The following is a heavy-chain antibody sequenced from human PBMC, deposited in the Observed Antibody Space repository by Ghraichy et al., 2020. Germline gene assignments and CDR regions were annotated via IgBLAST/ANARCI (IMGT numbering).Heavy chain of an antibody. CDR3: ARAKDLNDPVGFDY. CDR2: ISAYNGNT. Sequence: ASVKVSCKASGYTFTSYGISWVRQAPGQGLEWMGWISAYNGNTNYAQKLQGRVTMTTDTSTSTAYMELRSLRSDDTTVYYCARAKDLNDPVGFDYWGQGTLVTVSS. CDR1: GYTFTSYG. V-gene: IGHV1-18*04. J-gene: IGHJ4*02.